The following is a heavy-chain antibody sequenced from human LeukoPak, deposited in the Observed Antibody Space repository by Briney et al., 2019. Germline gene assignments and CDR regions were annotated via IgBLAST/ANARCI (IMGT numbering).Heavy chain of an antibody. V-gene: IGHV3-74*01. CDR3: TRDYSYAMAV. J-gene: IGHJ6*02. CDR2: INSDGSST. CDR1: GFTFSSAW. Sequence: GGSLRLSCAASGFTFSSAWMHWVRQTPGKGLVWVSRINSDGSSTNYADSVKGRFTISRDNAKNMVNLQMNSLRAEDTAICYRTRDYSYAMAVWGQGTTVTVSS. D-gene: IGHD2-21*01.